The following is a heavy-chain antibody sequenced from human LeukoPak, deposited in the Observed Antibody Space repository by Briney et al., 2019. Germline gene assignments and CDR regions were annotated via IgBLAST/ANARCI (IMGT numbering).Heavy chain of an antibody. D-gene: IGHD3-10*01. V-gene: IGHV3-74*01. CDR3: VRDGVTGWHFDY. CDR2: VNPDGIEA. CDR1: GFSFSNSW. J-gene: IGHJ4*02. Sequence: GGSLRLSCAASGFSFSNSWMHWVRQAPGKGLVWVSRVNPDGIEADYAGSVKVRFTISRDNARNSFYLHMDSLRAEDTAVYYCVRDGVTGWHFDYWGQGTLVTVSS.